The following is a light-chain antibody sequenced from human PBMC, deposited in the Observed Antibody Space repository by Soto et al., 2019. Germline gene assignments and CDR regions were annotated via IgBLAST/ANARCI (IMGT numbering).Light chain of an antibody. CDR2: DSS. CDR3: QQYDGYSPQT. J-gene: IGKJ1*01. CDR1: QSIARH. V-gene: IGKV1-5*01. Sequence: DIQMTQSPSSLSASVGDRVIITCRASQSIARHLHWYQQKPGKAPQLLIYDSSTLEPGVPSRFRGSGSGTEFTLTINGLQPDDFATYYCQQYDGYSPQTFGQGTKVDIK.